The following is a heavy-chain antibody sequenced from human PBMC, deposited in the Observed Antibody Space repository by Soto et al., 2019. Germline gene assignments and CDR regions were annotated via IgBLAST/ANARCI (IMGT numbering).Heavy chain of an antibody. D-gene: IGHD4-17*01. V-gene: IGHV4-31*03. CDR2: IYHRGTT. J-gene: IGHJ4*02. CDR1: GGSIRTTGYY. CDR3: ARHVESTAATDS. Sequence: QVQLQESGPGLVKPSQTLSLTCTVSGGSIRTTGYYWNWLRQRPGKGLEWIGNIYHRGTTYYHPSLKSRVSLSVDTSNNQFSLRLTSVTAADTAGYFCARHVESTAATDSWGQGTLVTVSA.